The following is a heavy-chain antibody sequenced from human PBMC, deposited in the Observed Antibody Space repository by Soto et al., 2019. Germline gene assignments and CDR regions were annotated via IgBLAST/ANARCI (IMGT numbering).Heavy chain of an antibody. CDR3: ARKGRSGPRGHWFDP. CDR1: GGTFSNHD. CDR2: IIPIFHTP. Sequence: QVQLVQSGAEVKKPGSSVKVSCKASGGTFSNHDISWVRQAPGQGLEWMGGIIPIFHTPKYAQKFQGRVTITADESTSTAYRERSSLRSEDTAVYYCARKGRSGPRGHWFDPWGQGTLVTVSS. J-gene: IGHJ5*02. D-gene: IGHD3-3*01. V-gene: IGHV1-69*12.